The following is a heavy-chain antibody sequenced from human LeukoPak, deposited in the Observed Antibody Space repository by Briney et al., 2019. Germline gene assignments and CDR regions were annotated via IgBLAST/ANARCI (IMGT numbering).Heavy chain of an antibody. V-gene: IGHV4-38-2*02. J-gene: IGHJ5*02. Sequence: LSETLSLTCTVSGGSIRNYYWSWIRQPPGKGLEWIGSIYHSGSTYYNPSLKSRVTISVDTSKNQFSLKLSSVTAADTAVYYCARGLMPGYSGYDYWFDPWGQGTLVTVSS. D-gene: IGHD5-12*01. CDR1: GGSIRNYY. CDR2: IYHSGST. CDR3: ARGLMPGYSGYDYWFDP.